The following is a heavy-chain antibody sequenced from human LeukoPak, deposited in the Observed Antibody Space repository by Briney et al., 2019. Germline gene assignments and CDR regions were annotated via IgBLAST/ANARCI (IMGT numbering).Heavy chain of an antibody. CDR1: GFTFSTYA. CDR3: AREFKVGTTTLSFDI. CDR2: ISDNGGGT. D-gene: IGHD1-26*01. Sequence: GGSLRLSCAASGFTFSTYAITWVRQAPGQGLEWVSAISDNGGGTYYADSAKGRFTVSRDNSKDTLYLQMNSLRAEDTAVYYCAREFKVGTTTLSFDIWGQGTMVAVSS. V-gene: IGHV3-23*01. J-gene: IGHJ3*02.